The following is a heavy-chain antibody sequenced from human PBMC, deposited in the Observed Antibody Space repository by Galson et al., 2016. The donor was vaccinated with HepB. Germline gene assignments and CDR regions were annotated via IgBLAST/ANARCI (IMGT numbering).Heavy chain of an antibody. CDR3: ARFTQEWLDMVYYFDY. CDR2: ISGDGGST. D-gene: IGHD6-19*01. CDR1: GFTFGRYA. V-gene: IGHV3-23*01. Sequence: SLRLSCAASGFTFGRYAMSWVRQAPGKGLEWVSAISGDGGSTYYAGSVQGRFTSSRDRSTNTMYLQMNSLRTDDTAVYYCARFTQEWLDMVYYFDYWGQGTLVTFSS. J-gene: IGHJ4*02.